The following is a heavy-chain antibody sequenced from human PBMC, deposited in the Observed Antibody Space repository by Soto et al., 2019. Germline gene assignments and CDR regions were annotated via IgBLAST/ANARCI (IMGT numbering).Heavy chain of an antibody. V-gene: IGHV1-18*04. CDR1: GYTFITYN. CDR2: ISAYNGNT. Sequence: QVHLVQSGAEVKKPGASVKVSCKASGYTFITYNITWVRQAPGQGHEWMGWISAYNGNTNHAQTLQGRVTMTTDTSASTGYMELRSLTSDDTAVYYCAREADHGLDYWGQVTLVTVSS. J-gene: IGHJ4*02. CDR3: AREADHGLDY. D-gene: IGHD6-19*01.